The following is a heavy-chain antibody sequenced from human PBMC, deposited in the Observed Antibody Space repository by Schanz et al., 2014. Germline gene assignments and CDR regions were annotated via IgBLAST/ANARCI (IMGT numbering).Heavy chain of an antibody. D-gene: IGHD3-10*02. CDR3: ARTSQAGWVPMLYRNCDH. CDR1: GLIFSTYT. V-gene: IGHV3-21*01. CDR2: SSTSSGYI. Sequence: EVQLVESGGGLVRPGGSLRLSCTTSGLIFSTYTLNWVRQAPGKGLEWVSTSSTSSGYIYYADSVNGRFTISRDNGQNALYLQRNSLKAEDTAVYYCARTSQAGWVPMLYRNCDHWGRGALVTVSS. J-gene: IGHJ2*01.